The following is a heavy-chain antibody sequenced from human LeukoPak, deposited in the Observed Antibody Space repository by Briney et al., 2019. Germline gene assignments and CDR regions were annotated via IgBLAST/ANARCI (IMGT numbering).Heavy chain of an antibody. Sequence: ASVKVSCKASGYTFTSYGISWVRQAPGQGLEWMGWISAYNGNTNYAQKLQGRVTMTTDTSTSTAYMELSRLRSDDTAVYYCARGVLWFGEFTHFDYWGQGTLVTVSS. J-gene: IGHJ4*02. D-gene: IGHD3-10*01. CDR1: GYTFTSYG. CDR2: ISAYNGNT. V-gene: IGHV1-18*01. CDR3: ARGVLWFGEFTHFDY.